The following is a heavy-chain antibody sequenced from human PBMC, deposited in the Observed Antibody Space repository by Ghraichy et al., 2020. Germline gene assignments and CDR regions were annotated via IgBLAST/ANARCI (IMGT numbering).Heavy chain of an antibody. CDR2: ISSAGGYT. CDR3: AREETSSSWHTDS. CDR1: GFTFSGYY. D-gene: IGHD6-13*01. Sequence: GESLNISCTASGFTFSGYYMSWIRQAPGKGLEWVAHISSAGGYTNYADSVQGRFTISRDNAKNSLYLQMNSLRPEDTALYYCAREETSSSWHTDSWGQGTLFTVSS. V-gene: IGHV3-11*06. J-gene: IGHJ4*02.